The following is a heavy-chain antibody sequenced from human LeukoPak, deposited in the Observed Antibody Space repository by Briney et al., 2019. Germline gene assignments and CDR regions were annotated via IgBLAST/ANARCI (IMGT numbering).Heavy chain of an antibody. CDR3: ARRASGSYYSPLFDY. J-gene: IGHJ4*02. CDR1: GGSISGSSYY. V-gene: IGHV4-39*01. D-gene: IGHD1-26*01. CDR2: IYYSGST. Sequence: SETLSLTCTVSGGSISGSSYYWGWIRQPPGKGLEWIGSIYYSGSTYYNPSLKSRVTISVDTSKNQFSLKLSSVTAADTAVYYCARRASGSYYSPLFDYWGQGTLVTVSS.